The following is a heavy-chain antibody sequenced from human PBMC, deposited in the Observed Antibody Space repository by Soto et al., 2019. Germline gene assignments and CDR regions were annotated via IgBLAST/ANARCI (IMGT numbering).Heavy chain of an antibody. D-gene: IGHD3-16*01. CDR2: LFSNNER. CDR3: APLVADSSSYNYAFDV. J-gene: IGHJ6*02. Sequence: QVTLKESSPVLVTATETLTLTCSISGFSLTTGRSGVSWIRQPPGKALEWLAHLFSNNERSYSPSLQHRLSIYADTSKRQVVLTMTHVVPVDTRRYFCAPLVADSSSYNYAFDVWGQGASITVS. V-gene: IGHV2-26*03. CDR1: GFSLTTGRSG.